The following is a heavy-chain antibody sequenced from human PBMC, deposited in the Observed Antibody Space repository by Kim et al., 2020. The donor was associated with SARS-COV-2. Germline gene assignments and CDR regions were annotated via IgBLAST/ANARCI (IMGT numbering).Heavy chain of an antibody. D-gene: IGHD4-17*01. CDR1: GFTFSSYG. V-gene: IGHV3-48*02. CDR3: ARTVIGKINGMDV. Sequence: GGSLRLSCAASGFTFSSYGINWVRQAPGKGLEWVLYITSSGNTIYYADSVKGRFTISRDNAKNSLYLHMNSLRDEDTAVYYCARTVIGKINGMDVWGQG. J-gene: IGHJ6*02. CDR2: ITSSGNTI.